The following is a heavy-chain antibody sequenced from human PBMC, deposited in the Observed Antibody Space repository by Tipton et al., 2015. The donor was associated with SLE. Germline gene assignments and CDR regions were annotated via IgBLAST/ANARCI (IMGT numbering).Heavy chain of an antibody. D-gene: IGHD3-10*01. V-gene: IGHV4-59*01. CDR1: GGSISSYY. J-gene: IGHJ1*01. CDR3: ARVRGRGYFQH. Sequence: LRLSCTVSGGSISSYYWSWIRQPPGKGLEWIGYIYYSGSTNYNPSLKSRVTISVDTSKNQFPLKLSSVTAADTAVYYCARVRGRGYFQHWGQGTLVTVSS. CDR2: IYYSGST.